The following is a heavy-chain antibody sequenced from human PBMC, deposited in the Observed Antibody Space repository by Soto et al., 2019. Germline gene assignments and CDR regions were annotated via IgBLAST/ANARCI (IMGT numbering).Heavy chain of an antibody. V-gene: IGHV4-34*01. CDR2: INHSGST. CDR3: ASTREIRDGYNSRLYYYGMDV. J-gene: IGHJ6*02. D-gene: IGHD1-1*01. Sequence: SETLSLTCAVYGGSFSGYYWSWIRQPPGKGLEWIGEINHSGSTNYNPSLKSRVTISVDTSKNQFSLKLSSVTAADTAVYYCASTREIRDGYNSRLYYYGMDVWGQGTTVTVSS. CDR1: GGSFSGYY.